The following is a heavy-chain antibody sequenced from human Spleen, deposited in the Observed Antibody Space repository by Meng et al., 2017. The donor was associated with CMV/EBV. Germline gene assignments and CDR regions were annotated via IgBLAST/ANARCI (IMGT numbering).Heavy chain of an antibody. Sequence: ASVKVSCKASGYSFTAYYLHWVRQAPGQGLEWMGWINPNSGGTNYAQKFQGRVTMTRDTSISTAYMDLSRLRSDDTAVYYCAREGYSGFDYWGQGTLVTVSS. CDR2: INPNSGGT. CDR3: AREGYSGFDY. V-gene: IGHV1-2*02. J-gene: IGHJ4*02. D-gene: IGHD5-12*01. CDR1: GYSFTAYY.